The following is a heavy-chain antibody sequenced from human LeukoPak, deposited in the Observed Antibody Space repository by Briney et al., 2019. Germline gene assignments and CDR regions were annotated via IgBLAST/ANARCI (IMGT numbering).Heavy chain of an antibody. Sequence: PGGSLRLSCAASGFTFRSYGMNWVRQAPGKGLGWVSAISGSAGSTYYADSVKGRFTISRDNSKNTLYLQMNSLRAEDTAVYYCAKDQNDYGGNSGSFDYWGQGTLVTVSS. V-gene: IGHV3-23*01. J-gene: IGHJ4*02. CDR3: AKDQNDYGGNSGSFDY. CDR1: GFTFRSYG. CDR2: ISGSAGST. D-gene: IGHD4-23*01.